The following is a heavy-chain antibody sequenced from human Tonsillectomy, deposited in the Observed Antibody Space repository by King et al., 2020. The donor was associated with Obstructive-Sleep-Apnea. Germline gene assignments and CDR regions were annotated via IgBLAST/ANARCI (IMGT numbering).Heavy chain of an antibody. Sequence: VQLVESWGGLVQPGVSLRLSFGVSGFSVSSYTMALFRQAPGKGLDCLSFITGITNSAYYADSVRGRFTISRDNLKNILYLQMNNLRAEVTALYYCAKSHPYCNSSTCFFDLWGQGTRVTVSS. J-gene: IGHJ4*02. CDR2: ITGITNSA. CDR3: AKSHPYCNSSTCFFDL. CDR1: GFSVSSYT. V-gene: IGHV3-23*04. D-gene: IGHD2/OR15-2a*01.